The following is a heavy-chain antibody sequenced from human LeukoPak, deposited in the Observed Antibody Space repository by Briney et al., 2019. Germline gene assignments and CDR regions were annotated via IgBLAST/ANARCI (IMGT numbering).Heavy chain of an antibody. CDR2: IYSGSNT. CDR3: ARAPWNDGHEGDY. D-gene: IGHD1-1*01. J-gene: IGHJ4*02. CDR1: GFTVSSDY. V-gene: IGHV3-66*02. Sequence: PGGSLRLSCAVSGFTVSSDYMSWVRQAPGKGPEWVSVIYSGSNTQHVDSVKGRFTISRDNSKNTLYLQMSSLRVEDTAVYYCARAPWNDGHEGDYWGQGTLVTVSS.